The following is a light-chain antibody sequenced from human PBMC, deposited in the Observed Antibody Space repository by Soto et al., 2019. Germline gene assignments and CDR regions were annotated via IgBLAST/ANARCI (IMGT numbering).Light chain of an antibody. CDR2: KAF. J-gene: IGKJ1*01. V-gene: IGKV1-5*03. CDR3: QQYDTHPWT. CDR1: QNINSW. Sequence: DIQMTQSPSTLSASVGDRVTITCRASQNINSWLAWYQQKPGKAPKLLISKAFTLESGVPSRFSGSGSGTAFTLIISSLHPDDLATYYCQQYDTHPWTFGQGTKVEVK.